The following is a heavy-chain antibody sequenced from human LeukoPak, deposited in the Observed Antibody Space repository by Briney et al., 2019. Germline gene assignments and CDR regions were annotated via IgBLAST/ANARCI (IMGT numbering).Heavy chain of an antibody. V-gene: IGHV3-48*04. CDR3: ARGLFEQQLVPGGWFDP. CDR2: ISSSGSTI. J-gene: IGHJ5*02. D-gene: IGHD6-13*01. Sequence: GGSLRLSCAASGFTFSSYSMNWVRQAPGKGLEWVSYISSSGSTIYYADSVKGRFTISRDNAKNSLYLQMNSLRAEDTAVYYCARGLFEQQLVPGGWFDPWGQGTLVTVSS. CDR1: GFTFSSYS.